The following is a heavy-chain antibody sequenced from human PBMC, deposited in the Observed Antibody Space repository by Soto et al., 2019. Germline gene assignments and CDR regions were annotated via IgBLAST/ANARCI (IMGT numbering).Heavy chain of an antibody. V-gene: IGHV3-23*01. CDR1: GFTFRSYA. Sequence: PGGSLRLSCAASGFTFRSYALSWVRQAPGKGLEWVSTVSDTGLSTYYAGSVTGRFTISGDNSRNTLYLQMNGLGAEDTAVYYCAKSFYDSSGFDSWGLGTMVTVSA. J-gene: IGHJ5*01. D-gene: IGHD3-22*01. CDR2: VSDTGLST. CDR3: AKSFYDSSGFDS.